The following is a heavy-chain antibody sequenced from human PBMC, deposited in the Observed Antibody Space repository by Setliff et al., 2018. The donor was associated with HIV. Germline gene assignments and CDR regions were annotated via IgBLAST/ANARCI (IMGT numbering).Heavy chain of an antibody. Sequence: ASVKVSCKASGYTFTSYYMHWVRQAPGQGLEWMGIINPSGGSTSYAQKFQGRVTMTRDTPTSTVYMELSSLRSEDTAVYYCARDTYYNFWSGLEDYYYYMDVWGKGTTVTVSS. J-gene: IGHJ6*03. CDR1: GYTFTSYY. V-gene: IGHV1-46*01. CDR3: ARDTYYNFWSGLEDYYYYMDV. D-gene: IGHD3-3*01. CDR2: INPSGGST.